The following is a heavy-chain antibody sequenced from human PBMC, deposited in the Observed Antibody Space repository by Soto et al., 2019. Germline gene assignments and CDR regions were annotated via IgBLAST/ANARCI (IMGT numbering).Heavy chain of an antibody. CDR2: INHSGST. CDR3: ARDLPYYDILTGYYHYYFDY. CDR1: GGSFSGYY. J-gene: IGHJ4*02. Sequence: PSETLSLTCAFYGGSFSGYYWSWIRQPPGKGLDWIGEINHSGSTNYNPSLKSRVTISVDTSKNQFSLKLSSVTAADTAVYYCARDLPYYDILTGYYHYYFDYWSQGTLVTVSS. D-gene: IGHD3-9*01. V-gene: IGHV4-34*01.